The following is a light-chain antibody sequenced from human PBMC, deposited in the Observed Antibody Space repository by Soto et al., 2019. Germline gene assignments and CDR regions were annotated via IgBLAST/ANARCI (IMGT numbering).Light chain of an antibody. V-gene: IGKV1-39*01. Sequence: DIQMTQSPSSLSASVGERVTITCRASQSISSYLNWYQQKQGKPPKLLIYAASSLQSGVPSRFSGSGSGTDFTLTISSLQPEDFATYYCQQSYSTPSTFGQGTKLEIK. CDR1: QSISSY. CDR3: QQSYSTPST. CDR2: AAS. J-gene: IGKJ2*01.